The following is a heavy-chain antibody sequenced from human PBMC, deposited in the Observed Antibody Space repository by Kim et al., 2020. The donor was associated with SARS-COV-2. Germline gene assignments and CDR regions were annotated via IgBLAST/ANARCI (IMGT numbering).Heavy chain of an antibody. CDR3: ARDSSGYYGPDAFDI. Sequence: PPFQGQVTISADKSISTAYLQWSSLKASDTAMYYCARDSSGYYGPDAFDIWGQGTMVTVSS. J-gene: IGHJ3*02. D-gene: IGHD3-22*01. V-gene: IGHV5-51*01.